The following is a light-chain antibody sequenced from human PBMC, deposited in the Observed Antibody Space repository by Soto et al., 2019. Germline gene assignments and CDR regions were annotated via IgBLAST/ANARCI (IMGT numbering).Light chain of an antibody. V-gene: IGLV2-14*01. CDR1: SSDVGGYNY. CDR3: SSYASSSTI. J-gene: IGLJ2*01. CDR2: EVS. Sequence: QSALTQPASVSGSPGQSITISCTGTSSDVGGYNYVSWYQHHPGKAPKLMIYEVSSRPSGVSNRFSGSKSGNTASLTISGLQADDEGDYYCSSYASSSTIFGGGTKLTVL.